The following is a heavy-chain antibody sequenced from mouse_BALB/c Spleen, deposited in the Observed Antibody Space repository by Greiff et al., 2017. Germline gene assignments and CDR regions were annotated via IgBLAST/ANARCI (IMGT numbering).Heavy chain of an antibody. CDR1: GFTFSDYY. D-gene: IGHD1-1*01. Sequence: DVQLVESGGGLVKPGGSLKLSCAASGFTFSDYYMYWVRQTPEKRLEWVATISDGGSYTYYPDSVKGRFTISRDNAKNNLYLQMSSLKSEDTAMYYCARDRGYGRAMDYWGQGTSVTVSS. V-gene: IGHV5-4*02. CDR2: ISDGGSYT. J-gene: IGHJ4*01. CDR3: ARDRGYGRAMDY.